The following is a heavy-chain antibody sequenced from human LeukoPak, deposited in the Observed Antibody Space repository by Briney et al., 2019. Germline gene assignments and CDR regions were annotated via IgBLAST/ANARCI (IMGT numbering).Heavy chain of an antibody. J-gene: IGHJ3*02. CDR2: VYYSGSS. CDR1: GVSISRYY. D-gene: IGHD3-22*01. Sequence: SETLSLTCTVSGVSISRYYWSWIRQPPGKGLEWIGYVYYSGSSNYNPSLKSRGTISVDTSKNQFSLKLSAVTAADAAVYYCAKGDGYYDSSGCPPGAFDSWGQGTMVTVSS. CDR3: AKGDGYYDSSGCPPGAFDS. V-gene: IGHV4-59*01.